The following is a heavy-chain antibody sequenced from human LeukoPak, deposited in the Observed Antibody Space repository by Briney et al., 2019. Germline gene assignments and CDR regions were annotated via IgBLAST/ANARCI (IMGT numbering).Heavy chain of an antibody. CDR3: ASRYCSGGSCYSPDY. CDR1: GGSFSGYY. Sequence: PSETLSLTCAVYGGSFSGYYWSWIRQPPGKGLEWIGEINHSGSTNYNPSLKSRVTISVDTSKNQFSLKLSSVAAADTAVYYCASRYCSGGSCYSPDYWGQGTLVTVSS. J-gene: IGHJ4*02. CDR2: INHSGST. D-gene: IGHD2-15*01. V-gene: IGHV4-34*01.